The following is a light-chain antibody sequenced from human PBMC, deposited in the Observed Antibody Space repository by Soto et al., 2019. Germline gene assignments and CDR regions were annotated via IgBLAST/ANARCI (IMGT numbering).Light chain of an antibody. CDR3: STWDDNVNGLV. CDR1: SSNIGNND. V-gene: IGLV1-36*01. J-gene: IGLJ2*01. Sequence: QSVLTQPPSVSEAPRQRVTISCSRSSSNIGNNDVNWYQQFQGKPPRLLIYGNYMRPSRVSDRFSGSRSGTSASLAISGLQFEDEADYYCSTWDDNVNGLVFGGGTKLTVL. CDR2: GNY.